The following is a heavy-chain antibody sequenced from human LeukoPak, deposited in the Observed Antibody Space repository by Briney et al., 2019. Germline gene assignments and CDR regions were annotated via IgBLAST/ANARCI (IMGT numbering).Heavy chain of an antibody. D-gene: IGHD2-2*03. J-gene: IGHJ4*02. Sequence: GGSLRLSCAASGFTFSNYAMSWVRQAPAKGLEWVSAISGSGGSTFYRDSVKGRFTIFRDSSKNALHLQMNSLRVEDTAVYYCAIYGYCGSTGCYRYFDSWGQGTLVTVSS. CDR1: GFTFSNYA. V-gene: IGHV3-23*01. CDR3: AIYGYCGSTGCYRYFDS. CDR2: ISGSGGST.